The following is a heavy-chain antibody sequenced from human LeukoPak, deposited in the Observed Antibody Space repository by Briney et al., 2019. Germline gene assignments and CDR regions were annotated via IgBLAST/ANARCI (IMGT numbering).Heavy chain of an antibody. CDR3: ARSGTEWFDP. CDR2: IYYSGST. D-gene: IGHD1-7*01. CDR1: GGSISSGGYY. V-gene: IGHV4-31*03. Sequence: SETLSLTCTVSGGSISSGGYYWSWIRQHPGKGLEWIGYIYYSGSTYYNPSLKSRVTISVDTSKNQFSLKLSSVTAADTAVYYCARSGTEWFDPWGQGTLVTVSS. J-gene: IGHJ5*02.